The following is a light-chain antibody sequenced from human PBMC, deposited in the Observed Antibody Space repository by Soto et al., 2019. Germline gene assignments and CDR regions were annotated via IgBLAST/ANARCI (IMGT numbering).Light chain of an antibody. V-gene: IGLV2-8*01. CDR1: SSDVGGYNY. J-gene: IGLJ1*01. CDR3: SSSTRSSTPYYV. CDR2: EVS. Sequence: QSVLTHPPSASGSPGQSVTISCTGTSSDVGGYNYVSWYQQHPGKAPKLMIYEVSKRPSGVPDRFSGSKSGNTASLTISGLQAEDQADYYCSSSTRSSTPYYVFGTGTKVTVL.